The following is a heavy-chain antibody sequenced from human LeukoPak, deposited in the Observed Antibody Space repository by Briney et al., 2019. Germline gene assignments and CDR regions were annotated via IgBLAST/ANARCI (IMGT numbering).Heavy chain of an antibody. CDR2: IIPILGIA. CDR3: ARGQNYYGSADGGFDY. V-gene: IGHV1-69*04. J-gene: IGHJ4*02. CDR1: GGTFSSYA. Sequence: SVKVSCKASGGTFSSYAISWVRQAPGQGLEWMGRIIPILGIANYAQKFQGRVTITADKSTSTAYMELSSLRSEDTAVYYCARGQNYYGSADGGFDYWGQGTLVTVSS. D-gene: IGHD3-10*01.